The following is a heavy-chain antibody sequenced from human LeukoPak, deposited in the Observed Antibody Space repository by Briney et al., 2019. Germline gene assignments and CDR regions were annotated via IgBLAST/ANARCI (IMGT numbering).Heavy chain of an antibody. D-gene: IGHD3-22*01. CDR3: AREGGSSGPDFEY. Sequence: GGSLRLSCATSGFTLSDYYMNWVRQAPGKGLEWVGRTRNKANSYITDYAASVKGRFTISRDDSKKSLYLQMNSLKTEDTAVYYCAREGGSSGPDFEYWGQGALVTVSS. J-gene: IGHJ4*02. V-gene: IGHV3-72*01. CDR2: TRNKANSYIT. CDR1: GFTLSDYY.